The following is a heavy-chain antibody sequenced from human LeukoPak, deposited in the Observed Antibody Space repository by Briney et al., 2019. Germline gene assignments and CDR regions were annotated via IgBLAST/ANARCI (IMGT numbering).Heavy chain of an antibody. CDR2: MYYSGST. V-gene: IGHV4-30-4*01. J-gene: IGHJ5*02. CDR3: ARPHYYDSRIDP. Sequence: PSETLSLTCTVSGGSISSGDYYWSWIRQPPGKGLEWIAYMYYSGSTYYNPSLKSRVTMSADTSKNQLSLKPSSVTAADTAVYYCARPHYYDSRIDPWGQGILVTVSS. D-gene: IGHD3-22*01. CDR1: GGSISSGDYY.